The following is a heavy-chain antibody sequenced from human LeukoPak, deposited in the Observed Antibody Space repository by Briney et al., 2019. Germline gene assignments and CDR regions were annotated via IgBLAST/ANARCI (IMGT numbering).Heavy chain of an antibody. D-gene: IGHD6-6*01. CDR2: TYYRSKWYN. Sequence: SQTPSLTCAISGDRVSSNSAAWNWIRQSPSRGLEWLGRTYYRSKWYNDYAVSVKSRITINPDTSKNQFSLQLNSVTPEDTAVYYCARSSIAARYNWFDPWGQGTLVTVSS. CDR3: ARSSIAARYNWFDP. J-gene: IGHJ5*02. CDR1: GDRVSSNSAA. V-gene: IGHV6-1*01.